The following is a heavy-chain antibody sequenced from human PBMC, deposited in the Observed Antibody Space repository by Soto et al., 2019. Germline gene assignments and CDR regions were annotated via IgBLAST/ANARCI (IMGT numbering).Heavy chain of an antibody. CDR1: GGSISSGDYY. D-gene: IGHD6-6*01. CDR2: IYYSGST. CDR3: ASYSSSSDLDY. Sequence: SETLSLTCTVSGGSISSGDYYWSWIRQPPGKGLEWIGYIYYSGSTYYNPSLKSRVTISVDTSKNQFSLKLSSVTAADTAVYYCASYSSSSDLDYWGQGTLVTVSS. J-gene: IGHJ4*02. V-gene: IGHV4-30-4*01.